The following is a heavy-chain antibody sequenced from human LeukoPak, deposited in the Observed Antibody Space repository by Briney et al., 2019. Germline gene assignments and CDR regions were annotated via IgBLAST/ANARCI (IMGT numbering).Heavy chain of an antibody. CDR2: ISGSGGST. Sequence: PGGSLRLSCAASGFTFNSYGMHWVRRAPGKGLEWVSAISGSGGSTYYADSVKGRFTISRDNSKNTLYLQMNSLRAEDTAVYYCAKDTGYGVPYYFDYWGQGTLVTVSS. CDR1: GFTFNSYG. V-gene: IGHV3-23*01. J-gene: IGHJ4*02. CDR3: AKDTGYGVPYYFDY. D-gene: IGHD4-17*01.